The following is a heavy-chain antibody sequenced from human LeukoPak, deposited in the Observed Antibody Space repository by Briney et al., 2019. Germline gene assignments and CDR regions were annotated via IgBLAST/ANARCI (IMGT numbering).Heavy chain of an antibody. Sequence: KDGESLKISCKGSGYNFINYWIGWVRQTPGKGLEWMGIISLSNSDTRYSPSFQGQVTISADKSIGTAYMEWTSLKASDTAMYYCATALGGTTNWNHWGQGTLVTVSS. CDR1: GYNFINYW. CDR2: ISLSNSDT. CDR3: ATALGGTTNWNH. D-gene: IGHD1-1*01. V-gene: IGHV5-51*01. J-gene: IGHJ5*02.